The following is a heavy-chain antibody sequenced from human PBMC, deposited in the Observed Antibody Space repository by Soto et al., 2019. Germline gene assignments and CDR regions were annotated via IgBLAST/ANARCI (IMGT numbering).Heavy chain of an antibody. CDR2: IVSDGSAK. CDR1: GFPFSTYG. D-gene: IGHD1-1*01. J-gene: IGHJ3*02. CDR3: ARDDAFGNENGFDI. V-gene: IGHV3-33*01. Sequence: PGGSLRLSCAVSGFPFSTYGFHWVRQPPGKGLEWVAVIVSDGSAKYHADSVEGRFTISGDNSKDTLYLQMNSLRAEDTAVYYCARDDAFGNENGFDIWGQGTMVTVSS.